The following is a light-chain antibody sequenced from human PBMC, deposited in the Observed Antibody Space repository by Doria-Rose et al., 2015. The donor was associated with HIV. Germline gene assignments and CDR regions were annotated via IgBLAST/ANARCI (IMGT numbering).Light chain of an antibody. CDR1: NSNIGAGYD. CDR3: QSYDSSLGVV. J-gene: IGLJ2*01. CDR2: GNT. V-gene: IGLV1-40*01. Sequence: VLTQPPSVSGAPGQRVTLSCTGSNSNIGAGYDVHWYQQVPGTAPKLLMHGNTNRPSGVPDRISGSKSGTSASLAITGLQPEDEADYYCQSYDSSLGVVFGGGTKLTVL.